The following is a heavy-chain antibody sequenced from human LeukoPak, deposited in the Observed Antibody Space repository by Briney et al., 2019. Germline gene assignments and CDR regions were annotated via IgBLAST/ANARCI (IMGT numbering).Heavy chain of an antibody. CDR3: ARAVGSSGYGFDY. CDR1: GYTFTGYY. CDR2: INPNSGGT. Sequence: GASVKVSCKASGYTFTGYYMHWVRQAPGQGLEWMGWINPNSGGTNYAQKFQGRVTMTRDTSISTAYMELSRLRSDDTAVYYCARAVGSSGYGFDYWGQGTLVTVSS. V-gene: IGHV1-2*02. D-gene: IGHD3-22*01. J-gene: IGHJ4*02.